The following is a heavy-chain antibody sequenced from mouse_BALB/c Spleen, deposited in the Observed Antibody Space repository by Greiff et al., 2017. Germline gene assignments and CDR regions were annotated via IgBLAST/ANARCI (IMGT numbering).Heavy chain of an antibody. D-gene: IGHD2-10*01. J-gene: IGHJ4*01. Sequence: EVKVVESGGGLVQPGGSLRLSCATSGFTFTDYYMSWVRQPPGKALEWLGFIRNKANGYTTEYSASVKGRFTISRDNSQSILYLQMNTLRAEDSATYYCARDGAYYDYWGQGTSVTVSS. V-gene: IGHV7-3*02. CDR1: GFTFTDYY. CDR2: IRNKANGYTT. CDR3: ARDGAYYDY.